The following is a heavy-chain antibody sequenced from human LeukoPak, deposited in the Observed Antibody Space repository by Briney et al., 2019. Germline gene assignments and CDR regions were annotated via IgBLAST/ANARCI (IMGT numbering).Heavy chain of an antibody. CDR3: ARGTVAGQFDY. CDR1: GFTFSSYA. J-gene: IGHJ4*02. D-gene: IGHD6-19*01. V-gene: IGHV3-30*04. Sequence: GVLRLSCAASGFTFSSYAMQWVREAPGKGLGWGAVISYDGSNKYYADSVKSRFTISRDTSKNTLYLQMDSLRAEHTAVYYCARGTVAGQFDYWGQGTLVTVSS. CDR2: ISYDGSNK.